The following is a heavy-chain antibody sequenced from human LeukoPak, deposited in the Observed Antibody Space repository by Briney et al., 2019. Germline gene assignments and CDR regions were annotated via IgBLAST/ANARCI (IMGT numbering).Heavy chain of an antibody. CDR3: TKYGGGPANYFDS. J-gene: IGHJ4*02. CDR1: GDSISAYY. Sequence: SETLSLTCTVSGDSISAYYWSWVRQPPGKGLEWIAFVHKTGSINYNPSLKSRATISMDTSNSQLSLHVNSVTAADTAVYYCTKYGGGPANYFDSWGPGTLVTVSP. V-gene: IGHV4-59*08. D-gene: IGHD4-23*01. CDR2: VHKTGSI.